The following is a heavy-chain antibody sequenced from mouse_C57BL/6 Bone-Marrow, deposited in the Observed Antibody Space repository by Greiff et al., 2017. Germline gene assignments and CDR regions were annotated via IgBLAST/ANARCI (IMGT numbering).Heavy chain of an antibody. J-gene: IGHJ2*01. V-gene: IGHV1-15*01. CDR3: TRSRVYYFDY. CDR2: IDPETGGT. Sequence: QVQLQQSGGELVRPGASVTLSCKASGYTFTDYEMHWVKQTPVHGLEWIGAIDPETGGTAYNQKFTGKAILTADKSSSTAYMELRSLTSEDSAVYYCTRSRVYYFDYWGQGTTLAVSS. CDR1: GYTFTDYE.